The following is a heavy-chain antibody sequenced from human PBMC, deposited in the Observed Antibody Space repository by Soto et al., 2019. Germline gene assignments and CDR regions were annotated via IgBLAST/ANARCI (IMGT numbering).Heavy chain of an antibody. V-gene: IGHV1-69*01. CDR3: ARSGATAMVTVWYYYGMDV. Sequence: QVQLVQSGAEVKKPGSSVKVSCKASGGTFSSYAISWVRQAPGQGLEWMGGIIPIFGTANYAQKLQGRVTITADESTSTAYMELSSLRSEDTAVYYCARSGATAMVTVWYYYGMDVWGQGTTVTVSS. J-gene: IGHJ6*02. D-gene: IGHD5-18*01. CDR1: GGTFSSYA. CDR2: IIPIFGTA.